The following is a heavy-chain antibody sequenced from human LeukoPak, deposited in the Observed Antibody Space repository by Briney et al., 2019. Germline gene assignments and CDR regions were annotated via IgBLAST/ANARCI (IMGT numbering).Heavy chain of an antibody. J-gene: IGHJ4*02. CDR1: GFTLSSYA. Sequence: GGSLRLSCAGSGFTLSSYAMSWVRQAPGKGLEWVSLISSGGTTYYADSVKGRFTISRDNSKNTLSLQMNSLGAEDTAVYYCARGGGVIKSPFGYWGQGTLVTVSS. V-gene: IGHV3-23*01. CDR3: ARGGGVIKSPFGY. CDR2: ISSGGTT. D-gene: IGHD3-16*01.